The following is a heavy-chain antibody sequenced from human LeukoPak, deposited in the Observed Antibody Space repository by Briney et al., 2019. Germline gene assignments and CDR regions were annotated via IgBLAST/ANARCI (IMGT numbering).Heavy chain of an antibody. J-gene: IGHJ6*02. V-gene: IGHV1-69*13. CDR2: IIPIFGTA. CDR3: ARGYSYGYYYYYYGMDV. Sequence: SVTVSCKASGGTFSSYAISWVRQAPGQGLEWMGGIIPIFGTANYAQKFQGRVTITADESTSTAYMELSSLRSEDTAVYYCARGYSYGYYYYYYGMDVWGQGTTVTVSS. CDR1: GGTFSSYA. D-gene: IGHD5-18*01.